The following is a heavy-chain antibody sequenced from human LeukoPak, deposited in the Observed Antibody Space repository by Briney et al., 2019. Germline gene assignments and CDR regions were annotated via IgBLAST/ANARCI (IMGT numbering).Heavy chain of an antibody. CDR2: IRYDGSTK. Sequence: PGGSLRLSCAASGFTFSSYGMHWVRQAPDKGLEWVAFIRYDGSTKYYADSVKGRFTISRDNSKDTLYLQMNSLRAEDTAVFYCAKDRGGSYYYYYYMDVWGKGTTVTVSS. J-gene: IGHJ6*03. D-gene: IGHD2-15*01. CDR3: AKDRGGSYYYYYYMDV. V-gene: IGHV3-30*02. CDR1: GFTFSSYG.